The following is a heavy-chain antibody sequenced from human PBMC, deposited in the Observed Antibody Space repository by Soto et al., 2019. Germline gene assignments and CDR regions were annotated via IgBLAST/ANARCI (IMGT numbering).Heavy chain of an antibody. CDR3: ARGTTTSAFSAMDV. CDR2: ISYDGSNK. V-gene: IGHV3-30-3*01. Sequence: QVQLVESGGGVVQPGRSLRLSCAASGFTFSNNAMDWVRHAPGKGLEWVAVISYDGSNKYIAESVKGRFTISRDNSKNPRCQQMNSLRAEDTAVYYCARGTTTSAFSAMDVWGQGTTVTVSS. J-gene: IGHJ6*02. D-gene: IGHD1-1*01. CDR1: GFTFSNNA.